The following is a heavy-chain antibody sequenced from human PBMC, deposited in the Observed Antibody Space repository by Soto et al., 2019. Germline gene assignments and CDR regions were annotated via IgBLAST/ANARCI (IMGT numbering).Heavy chain of an antibody. V-gene: IGHV1-69*01. CDR2: IIPMFRTS. D-gene: IGHD1-26*01. CDR3: ASDMGESTVWSGYHFYGLEV. J-gene: IGHJ6*02. Sequence: QVHLVQSGAEVKKPGSSVRVSCRASGGSTSPYYAINWVRQAPGQGLEWMGGIIPMFRTSKYAQKFQGRLTMSADGSTGTAYLSFRSLRSEDTAAYYCASDMGESTVWSGYHFYGLEVWGLGPTLTASS. CDR1: GGSTSPYYA.